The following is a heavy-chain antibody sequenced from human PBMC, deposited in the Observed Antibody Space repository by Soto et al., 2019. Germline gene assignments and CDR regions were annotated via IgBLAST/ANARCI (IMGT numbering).Heavy chain of an antibody. Sequence: PGESLKISCKGSGYSFTSYWIAWVRQMPGKGLEWMGIIYPGDSDTRYSPSFQGQVTISADKSISTAYLQWSSLKASDTAMYYCARKYCDSTSCDWAFDIWGQGTMVTVSS. V-gene: IGHV5-51*01. CDR1: GYSFTSYW. D-gene: IGHD2-2*01. J-gene: IGHJ3*02. CDR3: ARKYCDSTSCDWAFDI. CDR2: IYPGDSDT.